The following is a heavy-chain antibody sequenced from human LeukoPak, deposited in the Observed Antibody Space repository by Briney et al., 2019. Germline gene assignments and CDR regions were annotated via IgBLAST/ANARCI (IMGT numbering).Heavy chain of an antibody. J-gene: IGHJ4*02. V-gene: IGHV3-30-3*01. CDR1: GFTFGSYA. Sequence: PGRSLRLSCAASGFTFGSYAMHWVRQAPGKGLEWVAVISYDGGNKYYADSVKGRFTISRDNSKNTLYLQMNSLRAEDTAVYYCARAPYYYDSSGYSHFDYWGQGTLVTVSS. CDR3: ARAPYYYDSSGYSHFDY. CDR2: ISYDGGNK. D-gene: IGHD3-22*01.